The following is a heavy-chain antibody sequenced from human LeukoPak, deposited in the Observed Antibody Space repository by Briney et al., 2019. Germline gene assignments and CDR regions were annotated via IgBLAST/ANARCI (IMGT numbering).Heavy chain of an antibody. Sequence: GASVKVSCKASGYTFTDYSINWVRQAPGQGLEWLGWINPNSGGINYAPKFHDRVTMTWDGSITTAYMELTRLTSDDTAVYFCTRAPALDGSGYYSRFYSFDNWGLGTLVTVSS. D-gene: IGHD3-22*01. CDR1: GYTFTDYS. CDR3: TRAPALDGSGYYSRFYSFDN. J-gene: IGHJ4*02. V-gene: IGHV1-2*02. CDR2: INPNSGGI.